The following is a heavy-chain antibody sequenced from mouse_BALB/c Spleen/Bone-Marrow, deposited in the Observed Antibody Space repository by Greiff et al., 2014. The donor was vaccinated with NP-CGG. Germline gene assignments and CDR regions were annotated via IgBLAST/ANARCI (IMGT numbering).Heavy chain of an antibody. D-gene: IGHD3-3*01. V-gene: IGHV1-69*02. Sequence: ESGAELVRPGASVKLSCKASGYTFTSYWINWVKQRPGQGLEWIGNIYPSDSYTNYNQKFKDKATLTVDKSSSTAYMQLSSPTSEDSAVYYCTRRGTGNAMDYWGQGTSVTVSS. J-gene: IGHJ4*01. CDR3: TRRGTGNAMDY. CDR1: GYTFTSYW. CDR2: IYPSDSYT.